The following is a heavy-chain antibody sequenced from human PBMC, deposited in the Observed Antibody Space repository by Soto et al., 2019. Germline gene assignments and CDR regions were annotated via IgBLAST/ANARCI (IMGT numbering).Heavy chain of an antibody. CDR1: GGTFSSYA. V-gene: IGHV1-69*12. D-gene: IGHD3-22*01. CDR2: IIPIFGTA. J-gene: IGHJ5*02. CDR3: ARDRGPSSGYDPYWCDP. Sequence: QVQLVQSGAEVKKPGSSVKVSCKASGGTFSSYAISWVRQAPGQGLEWMGAIIPIFGTANYAQKFQGRVTITADETTSTACRELSGLRSEDTAVYYCARDRGPSSGYDPYWCDPWAQGTLVTVSS.